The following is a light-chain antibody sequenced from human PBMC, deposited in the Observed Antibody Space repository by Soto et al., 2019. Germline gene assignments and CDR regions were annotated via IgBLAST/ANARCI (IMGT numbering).Light chain of an antibody. J-gene: IGKJ1*01. Sequence: DIQMTQSPSSLSASVGDRVTITCRASQSISSYLNWYQQKPGKAPKRLIYAASSLQSGVPSRFSGSGSGTEFTLTISILQPEDFATYYCLQHNSYPQTFGQGTKVDIK. V-gene: IGKV1-17*01. CDR2: AAS. CDR3: LQHNSYPQT. CDR1: QSISSY.